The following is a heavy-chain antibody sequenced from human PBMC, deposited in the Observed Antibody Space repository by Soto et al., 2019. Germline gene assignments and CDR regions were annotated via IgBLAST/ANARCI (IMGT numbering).Heavy chain of an antibody. CDR2: ISWNSGSI. CDR3: AKGLWFGDPNGVDY. V-gene: IGHV3-9*01. D-gene: IGHD3-10*01. J-gene: IGHJ4*02. CDR1: GFTFDDYA. Sequence: GGSLRLSCAASGFTFDDYAMHWVRQAPGKGLEWVSGISWNSGSIGYADSVRGRFTISRDNAKNSLYLQMNSLRAEDTALYYCAKGLWFGDPNGVDYWGQGT.